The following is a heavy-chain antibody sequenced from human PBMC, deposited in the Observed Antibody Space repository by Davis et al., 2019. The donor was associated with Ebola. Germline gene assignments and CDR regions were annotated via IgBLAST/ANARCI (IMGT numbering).Heavy chain of an antibody. CDR1: GFTFDDYA. V-gene: IGHV3-43*02. CDR3: AKWLIQLWARYGMDV. D-gene: IGHD5-18*01. J-gene: IGHJ6*02. CDR2: ISGDGGST. Sequence: GESLKISCAASGFTFDDYAMHWVRQAPGKGLEWVSLISGDGGSTYYADSVKGRFTISRDNSKNTLYLQMNSLRAEDTAVYYCAKWLIQLWARYGMDVWGQGTTVTVSS.